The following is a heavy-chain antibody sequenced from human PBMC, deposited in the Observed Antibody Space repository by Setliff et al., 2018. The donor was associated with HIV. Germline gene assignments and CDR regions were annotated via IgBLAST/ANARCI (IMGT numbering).Heavy chain of an antibody. CDR2: INAGNGNT. V-gene: IGHV1-3*01. D-gene: IGHD2-2*03. CDR1: GYTFTSYA. J-gene: IGHJ5*02. CDR3: ARGLGGYCSSTSCLNWFDP. Sequence: VKVSCKASGYTFTSYAMHWVRQAPGQRLEWMGWINAGNGNTKYSQKFQGRVTITRDTSASTAYMELSSLRSEDAAVYYCARGLGGYCSSTSCLNWFDPWGQGTLVTVSS.